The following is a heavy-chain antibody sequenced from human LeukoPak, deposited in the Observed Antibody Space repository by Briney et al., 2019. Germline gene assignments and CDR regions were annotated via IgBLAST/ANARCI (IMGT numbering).Heavy chain of an antibody. CDR1: GFTFSSYG. V-gene: IGHV3-30*02. J-gene: IGHJ4*02. Sequence: GGSLRFSGEAPGFTFSSYGMHWFRQAPAKGLEWVAFIRYDGSNKYYADSVKGRFTISRDNSKNTLYLQMNSLRAEDTAVYYCARDGYNSNWGQGTLVTVSS. CDR2: IRYDGSNK. CDR3: ARDGYNSN. D-gene: IGHD5-24*01.